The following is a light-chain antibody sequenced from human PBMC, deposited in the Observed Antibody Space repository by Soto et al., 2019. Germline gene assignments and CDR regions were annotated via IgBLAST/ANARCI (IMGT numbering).Light chain of an antibody. V-gene: IGLV1-40*01. Sequence: QSVLTQPPSVSGAPGQRVTISCTGSSSNIGAGYDVHWYQQLPGTAPKLLIYGNSIRPSGVPDRFSCSKSGTSASLAITGLQAEDEADYYCQSYDSSLSGSVFGGGTKLTVL. CDR1: SSNIGAGYD. CDR3: QSYDSSLSGSV. J-gene: IGLJ3*02. CDR2: GNS.